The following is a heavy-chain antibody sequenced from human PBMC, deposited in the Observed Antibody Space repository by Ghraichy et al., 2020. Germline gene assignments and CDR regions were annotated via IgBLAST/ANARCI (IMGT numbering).Heavy chain of an antibody. CDR1: GGSFSGYY. J-gene: IGHJ4*02. CDR3: ARPGAGSGWYYFDY. D-gene: IGHD6-19*01. V-gene: IGHV4-34*01. CDR2: IDDSGNT. Sequence: SETLSLTCAVYGGSFSGYYWTWIRQSPGKGLEWIGEIDDSGNTKYNPSLKSRVTISVDRSMNQFSRKLSSVTAADTAVYYCARPGAGSGWYYFDYWGQGNLVTVSS.